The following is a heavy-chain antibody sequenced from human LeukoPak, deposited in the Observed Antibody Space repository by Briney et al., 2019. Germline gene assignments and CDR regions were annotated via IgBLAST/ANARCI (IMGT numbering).Heavy chain of an antibody. Sequence: ASVKVSCKASGYTFTGHYMHWVRQAPGQGLEWMGWINPNSGGTNYAQKFQGRVTMTRDTSISTAYMELSRPRSDDTAVYYCARTRSRNSGSYSKAFDIWGQGTMVTVSS. J-gene: IGHJ3*02. CDR2: INPNSGGT. CDR1: GYTFTGHY. CDR3: ARTRSRNSGSYSKAFDI. V-gene: IGHV1-2*02. D-gene: IGHD1-26*01.